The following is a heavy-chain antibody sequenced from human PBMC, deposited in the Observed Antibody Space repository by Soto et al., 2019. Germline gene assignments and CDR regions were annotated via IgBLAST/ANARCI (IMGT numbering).Heavy chain of an antibody. Sequence: EKRLVESGGGLVKPGGSLRLSCAASGFPFSTFSMNWVRQAPGKGLEWVSSITIGSSYINYADSVKGRFAISRDDAQNSLYMQMNNLRAEDTAVYYFARLMSCGGATCFSDYYSYGMEVWGQGTRVTVSS. CDR2: ITIGSSYI. J-gene: IGHJ6*02. CDR1: GFPFSTFS. V-gene: IGHV3-21*04. D-gene: IGHD2-21*01. CDR3: ARLMSCGGATCFSDYYSYGMEV.